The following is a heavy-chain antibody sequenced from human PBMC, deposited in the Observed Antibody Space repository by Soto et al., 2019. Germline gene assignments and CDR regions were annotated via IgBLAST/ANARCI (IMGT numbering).Heavy chain of an antibody. Sequence: SETLSLTCTVSGGSISSYYWSWIRQPPGKGLEWIGYIYYSGSTNYNPSLKSRVTISVDTSKNQSSLKLSSVTAADTAVYYCARHAIFGVVTDGYYFDYWGQGTLVTVSS. V-gene: IGHV4-59*08. CDR3: ARHAIFGVVTDGYYFDY. J-gene: IGHJ4*02. CDR1: GGSISSYY. CDR2: IYYSGST. D-gene: IGHD3-3*01.